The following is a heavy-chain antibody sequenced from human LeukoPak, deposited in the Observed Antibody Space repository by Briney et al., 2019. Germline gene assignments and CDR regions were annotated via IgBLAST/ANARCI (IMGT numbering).Heavy chain of an antibody. Sequence: PGGSLRLSCAASGFTVSSNYMSWVRQAPGKGLEWVSVIYSGGSTYYADSVKGRFTISRDNSKNTLYLQMNSLRAEDTAVYYCAKASSTSCYDYWGQGTLVTVSS. J-gene: IGHJ4*02. CDR3: AKASSTSCYDY. D-gene: IGHD2-2*01. V-gene: IGHV3-53*01. CDR2: IYSGGST. CDR1: GFTVSSNY.